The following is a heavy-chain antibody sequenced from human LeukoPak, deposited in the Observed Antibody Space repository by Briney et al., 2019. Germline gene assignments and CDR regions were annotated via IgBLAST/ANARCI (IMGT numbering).Heavy chain of an antibody. CDR2: IRYDGSNK. CDR1: GFTFSSYG. V-gene: IGHV3-30*02. D-gene: IGHD3-10*01. CDR3: AKDEKFQVMVRGTPRDYYYMDV. Sequence: PGGSLRLSCAASGFTFSSYGMHWVRQAPGKGLEWVAFIRYDGSNKYYADSVKGRFTISRDNSKNTLYLQMNSLRAEDTAVYYCAKDEKFQVMVRGTPRDYYYMDVWGKGTTVTVSS. J-gene: IGHJ6*03.